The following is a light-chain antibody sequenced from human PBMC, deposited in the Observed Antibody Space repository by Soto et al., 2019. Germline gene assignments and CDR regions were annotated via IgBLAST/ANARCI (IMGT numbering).Light chain of an antibody. J-gene: IGKJ4*01. V-gene: IGKV1-5*03. CDR3: QQYKSYPLT. CDR2: KAS. CDR1: QSISSW. Sequence: DIQMPQSPSTLSASVGDRVTITCRASQSISSWLAWYQQKPGKAPNLLIYKASSLESGVPSRFSGSGSGTEFTLTISSLQPDDVATYYCQQYKSYPLTFGGGTKVEIK.